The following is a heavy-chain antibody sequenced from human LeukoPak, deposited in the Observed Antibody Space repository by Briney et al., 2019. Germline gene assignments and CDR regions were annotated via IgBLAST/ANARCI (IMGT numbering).Heavy chain of an antibody. D-gene: IGHD2-2*01. CDR2: IYYSGST. V-gene: IGHV4-39*07. Sequence: SETLSLTCTVSGGSISSGSYYWGWIRQPPGKGLEWIGSIYYSGSTYYNSSLKSRVTISVDTSKNQFSLKLSSVTAADTAVYYCATQVGYCSSTSCPSYYYMDVWGKGTTVTISS. J-gene: IGHJ6*03. CDR3: ATQVGYCSSTSCPSYYYMDV. CDR1: GGSISSGSYY.